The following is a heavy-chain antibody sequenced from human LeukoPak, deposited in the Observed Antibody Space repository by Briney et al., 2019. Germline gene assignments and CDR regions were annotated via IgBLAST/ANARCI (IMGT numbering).Heavy chain of an antibody. V-gene: IGHV1-46*01. J-gene: IGHJ4*02. D-gene: IGHD6-6*01. CDR1: GYTFTSYY. Sequence: ASVKVSCKASGYTFTSYYMHWVRQAPGQGLEWMGIINPSGGSTSYAQKLQGRVTMTTDTSTSTAYMELRSLRSDDTAVYYCASHSSSSNLDYWGQGTLVTVSS. CDR2: INPSGGST. CDR3: ASHSSSSNLDY.